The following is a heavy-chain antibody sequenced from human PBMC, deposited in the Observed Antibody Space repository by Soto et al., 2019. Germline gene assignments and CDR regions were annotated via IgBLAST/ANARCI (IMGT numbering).Heavy chain of an antibody. CDR2: INHSGST. CDR3: ARGFVDIVVVPAAKANWLDP. V-gene: IGHV4-34*01. D-gene: IGHD2-2*01. J-gene: IGHJ5*02. Sequence: QVQLQQWGAGLLKPSETLSLPCAVYGGSFSGYYWSWIRQPPGKGLEWIGEINHSGSTNYNPSLKSRVTISVDTSRYQFSLKLSSGTAADTAVYYCARGFVDIVVVPAAKANWLDPWGQGTLVTVSS. CDR1: GGSFSGYY.